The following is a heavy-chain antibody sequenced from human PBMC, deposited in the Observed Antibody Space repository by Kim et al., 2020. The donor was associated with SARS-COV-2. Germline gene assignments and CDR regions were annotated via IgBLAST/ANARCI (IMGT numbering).Heavy chain of an antibody. CDR3: ARRCSGGSCYLWGSVEAFDI. Sequence: SETLSLTCTVSGGSISSSSYYWGWIRQPPGKGLEWIGSIYYSGSTYYNPSLKSRVTISVDTSKNQFSLKLSSVTAADTAVYYCARRCSGGSCYLWGSVEAFDIWGQGTMVTVSS. D-gene: IGHD2-15*01. J-gene: IGHJ3*02. CDR2: IYYSGST. CDR1: GGSISSSSYY. V-gene: IGHV4-39*01.